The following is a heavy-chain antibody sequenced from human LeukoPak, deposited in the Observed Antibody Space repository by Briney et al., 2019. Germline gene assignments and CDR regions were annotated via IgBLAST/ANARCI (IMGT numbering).Heavy chain of an antibody. CDR1: GFSFSGHW. D-gene: IGHD3/OR15-3a*01. V-gene: IGHV3-74*01. J-gene: IGHJ4*02. CDR2: ISPTGSTT. Sequence: GGSLRLSCTASGFSFSGHWMHWARQLPGKGLVWVSRISPTGSTTSYADSVKGRFTISRDNAKNSLYLQMNSLTAEDTAVYYCARDDGFSCYSYWGQGTLVTVSS. CDR3: ARDDGFSCYSY.